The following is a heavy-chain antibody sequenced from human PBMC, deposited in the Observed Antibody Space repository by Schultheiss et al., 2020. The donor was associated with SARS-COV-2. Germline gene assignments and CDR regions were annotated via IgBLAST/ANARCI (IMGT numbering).Heavy chain of an antibody. D-gene: IGHD3-3*01. J-gene: IGHJ6*02. Sequence: GGSLRLSCAASGFTFSSYSMNWVRQAPGKGLEWVSSISSSGSTIYYADSVKGRFTISRDNAKNSLCLQMNNLRAEDTAVYYCARDPLYDFWSGYYEYYYYYGMDVWGQGTTVTVAS. CDR1: GFTFSSYS. CDR2: ISSSGSTI. V-gene: IGHV3-48*04. CDR3: ARDPLYDFWSGYYEYYYYYGMDV.